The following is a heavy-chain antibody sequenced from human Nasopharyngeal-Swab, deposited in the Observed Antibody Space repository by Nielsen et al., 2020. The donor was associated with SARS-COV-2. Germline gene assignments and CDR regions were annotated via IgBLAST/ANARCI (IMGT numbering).Heavy chain of an antibody. CDR1: GASISSSNW. V-gene: IGHV4-4*02. Sequence: SETLSLTCSVSGASISSSNWWSWVRQPPGKGLEWVGEIYRSGSTNYNPSLKSRVTISVDKSKNQFSLKLTSVTAADTAVYYCAIAMVKVDYWGQGTLVTVSS. CDR3: AIAMVKVDY. D-gene: IGHD5-18*01. J-gene: IGHJ4*02. CDR2: IYRSGST.